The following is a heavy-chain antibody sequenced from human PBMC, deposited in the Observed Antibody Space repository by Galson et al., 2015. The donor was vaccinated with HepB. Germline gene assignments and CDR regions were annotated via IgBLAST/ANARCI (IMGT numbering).Heavy chain of an antibody. D-gene: IGHD3-22*01. CDR1: GFTFSNYA. V-gene: IGHV3-33*01. Sequence: SLRLSCAASGFTFSNYAMHWVRQAPGKGLEWVAVIWYDGNNKYYADSVEGRFTISRDNSKNTVYLQMNSPRVEDTAVYYCARDLYDSSHNGYRNGPFDYWGQGTLVTVSS. CDR3: ARDLYDSSHNGYRNGPFDY. CDR2: IWYDGNNK. J-gene: IGHJ4*02.